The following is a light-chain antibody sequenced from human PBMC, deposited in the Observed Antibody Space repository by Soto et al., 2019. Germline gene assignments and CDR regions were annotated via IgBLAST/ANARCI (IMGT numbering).Light chain of an antibody. CDR1: QSISSW. CDR2: KAS. V-gene: IGKV1-5*03. CDR3: QQYNRPGT. J-gene: IGKJ1*01. Sequence: DIQMTQSPSTLSASLGDRVTITCRASQSISSWLAWYQQKPGKAPKLLIYKASSLESGVPSRFSGSGSGTEFTLTISSLQADDFATYYCQQYNRPGTFGQGTKV.